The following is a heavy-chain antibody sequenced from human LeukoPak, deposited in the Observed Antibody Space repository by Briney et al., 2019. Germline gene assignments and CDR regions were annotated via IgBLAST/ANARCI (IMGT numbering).Heavy chain of an antibody. CDR3: ARLKYYDILTGYPPRTYYFDY. CDR1: GGSISSYY. D-gene: IGHD3-9*01. J-gene: IGHJ4*02. CDR2: IYYSGST. Sequence: SETLSLTCTVSGGSISSYYWSWIRQPPGKGLEWIGYIYYSGSTNYNPSLKSRVTISVDTSKNQFSLKLSSVTAADTAVYYCARLKYYDILTGYPPRTYYFDYWGPGTLVTVSS. V-gene: IGHV4-59*08.